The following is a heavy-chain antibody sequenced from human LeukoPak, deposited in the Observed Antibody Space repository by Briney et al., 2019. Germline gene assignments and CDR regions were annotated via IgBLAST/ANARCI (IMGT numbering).Heavy chain of an antibody. J-gene: IGHJ6*03. D-gene: IGHD3-10*01. CDR2: IYTSGST. V-gene: IGHV4-4*07. CDR3: AIWFGDSYYYYYYMDV. CDR1: GGSISSYY. Sequence: SETLSLTCTVSGGSISSYYWSWIRQPAGKGLEWIGRIYTSGSTNYNPSLKSRVTMSVDTSKNQFSLKLSSVTAADTAVYYCAIWFGDSYYYYYYMDVWGKGTTVTVSS.